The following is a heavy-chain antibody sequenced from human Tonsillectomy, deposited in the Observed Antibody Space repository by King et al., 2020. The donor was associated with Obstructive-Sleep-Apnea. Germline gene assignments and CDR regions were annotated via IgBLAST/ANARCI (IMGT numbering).Heavy chain of an antibody. CDR2: IKSKTDGGTT. CDR3: TTVGVVPAAISYYYYGMDV. Sequence: VQLVESGGGFVKPGGSLRLSCAASGFTFSNAWMSWVRQAPGKGLEWVGRIKSKTDGGTTDYAAPVKGRFTISRDDSKNTLYLQMNSLKTEDTAVYYCTTVGVVPAAISYYYYGMDVWGQGTTVTVSS. J-gene: IGHJ6*02. CDR1: GFTFSNAW. V-gene: IGHV3-15*01. D-gene: IGHD2-2*01.